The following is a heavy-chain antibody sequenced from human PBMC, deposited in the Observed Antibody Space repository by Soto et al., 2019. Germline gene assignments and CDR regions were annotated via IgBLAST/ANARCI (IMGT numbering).Heavy chain of an antibody. V-gene: IGHV3-23*01. CDR3: AKANYDFWSGYYGYYYYGMDV. D-gene: IGHD3-3*01. J-gene: IGHJ6*02. Sequence: EVQLLESGGGLVQPGGSLRLSCAASGFTFSSYAMSWVRQAPGQGLEWVSTINGSGGSTYYADSVKGRFTISRDNSKNTLYLQMNSLRAEDTAVYYCAKANYDFWSGYYGYYYYGMDVWGQGTTVTVSS. CDR2: INGSGGST. CDR1: GFTFSSYA.